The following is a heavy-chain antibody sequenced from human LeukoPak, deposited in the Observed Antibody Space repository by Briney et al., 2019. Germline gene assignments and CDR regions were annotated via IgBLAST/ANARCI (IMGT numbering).Heavy chain of an antibody. CDR1: GFTFSSYW. D-gene: IGHD3/OR15-3a*01. CDR3: VSLDGVYYYHMDV. V-gene: IGHV3-74*03. J-gene: IGHJ6*02. CDR2: ISPDGNSA. Sequence: GGSLRLSCAASGFTFSSYWMNWARQAPGKGLVWVSRISPDGNSATYADSVKGRFTISRDNAKNTLYLQMNSLRAEDSAVYYCVSLDGVYYYHMDVWGQGTTVIVSS.